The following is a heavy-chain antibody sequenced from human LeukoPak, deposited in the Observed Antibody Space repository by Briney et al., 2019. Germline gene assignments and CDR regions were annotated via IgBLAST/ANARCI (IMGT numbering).Heavy chain of an antibody. D-gene: IGHD6-19*01. Sequence: GSSVKVSCKASGGTFSSYAISWVRQAPGQGLEWMGIINPSGGSTSYAQKFQGRVTMTRDTSTSTVYMELSSLRSEDTAVYYCATGSGWYGGDYWGQGTLVTVSS. CDR3: ATGSGWYGGDY. CDR2: INPSGGST. J-gene: IGHJ4*02. CDR1: GGTFSSYA. V-gene: IGHV1-46*01.